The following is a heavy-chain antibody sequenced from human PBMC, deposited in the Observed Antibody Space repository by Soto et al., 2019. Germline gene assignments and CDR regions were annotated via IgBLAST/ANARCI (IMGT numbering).Heavy chain of an antibody. CDR2: IKSKTDGGKI. D-gene: IGHD3-22*01. Sequence: EVQLVESGGGLVKPGGSLRLSCAASGFTFTNAWMSWVRQAPGKGLEWVGRIKSKTDGGKIDYAAPVKGRFTISRDDSKDTLYLQMNSLRAEDTAVYYCAKKFDSASPSFDYWGQGTLVTVSS. V-gene: IGHV3-15*01. CDR3: AKKFDSASPSFDY. J-gene: IGHJ4*02. CDR1: GFTFTNAW.